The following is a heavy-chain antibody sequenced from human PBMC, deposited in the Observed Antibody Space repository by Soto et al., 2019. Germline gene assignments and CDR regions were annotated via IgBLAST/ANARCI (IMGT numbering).Heavy chain of an antibody. CDR1: GFTFSSYA. Sequence: GGSLRLSCAASGFTFSSYAMHWVRQAPGKGLEWVAVISYDGSNKYYADSVKGRFTVSRDNSKNTLYLQMNSLRAEDTAVYYCARGVRLDYGDYFDYWGQGTLVTVSS. V-gene: IGHV3-30-3*01. CDR2: ISYDGSNK. J-gene: IGHJ4*02. CDR3: ARGVRLDYGDYFDY. D-gene: IGHD4-17*01.